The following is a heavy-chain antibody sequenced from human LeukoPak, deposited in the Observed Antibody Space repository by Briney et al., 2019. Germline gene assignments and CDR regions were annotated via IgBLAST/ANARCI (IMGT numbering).Heavy chain of an antibody. V-gene: IGHV3-15*01. CDR1: GFTFSTYG. J-gene: IGHJ4*02. D-gene: IGHD3-16*01. CDR2: IKSKTNGETT. CDR3: SIDSLLLNY. Sequence: GGSLRLSCAASGFTFSTYGMHWVRQAPGKGLEWVGRIKSKTNGETTDYAAPVKGRFTISRDDSKSTVYLQMNSLKTEDTAVYCCSIDSLLLNYWGQGTLVTVSS.